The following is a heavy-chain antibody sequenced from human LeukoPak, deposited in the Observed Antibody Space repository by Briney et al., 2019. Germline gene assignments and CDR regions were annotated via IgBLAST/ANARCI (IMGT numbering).Heavy chain of an antibody. CDR1: GYTFTGYD. CDR2: INPNSGGT. CDR3: ARGPYYGSGSYSHYYYGMDV. D-gene: IGHD3-10*01. Sequence: ASVKVSCKASGYTFTGYDIHWVRQAPGQGLEWMGWINPNSGGTNYAQKFQGRVTMTRDTSISTAYMELSRLRSDDTAVYYCARGPYYGSGSYSHYYYGMDVWGQGTTVTVSS. J-gene: IGHJ6*02. V-gene: IGHV1-2*02.